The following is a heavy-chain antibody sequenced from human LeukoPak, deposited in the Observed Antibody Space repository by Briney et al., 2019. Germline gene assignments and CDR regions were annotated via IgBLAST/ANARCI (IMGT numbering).Heavy chain of an antibody. CDR1: GFTFSSYW. V-gene: IGHV3-7*04. Sequence: GGSLRLSCAASGFTFSSYWMSWVRQAPGKGPEWVANIKQDGSDKYYVDSVKGRFTISRDNAKNSLYLQMNSLRAEDTAVYYCTRGYSGSYFYYYYYMDVWGKGTTVTVSS. D-gene: IGHD1-26*01. J-gene: IGHJ6*03. CDR3: TRGYSGSYFYYYYYMDV. CDR2: IKQDGSDK.